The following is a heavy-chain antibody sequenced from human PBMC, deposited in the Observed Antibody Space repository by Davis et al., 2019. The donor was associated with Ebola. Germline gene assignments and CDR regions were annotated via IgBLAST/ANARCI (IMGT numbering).Heavy chain of an antibody. J-gene: IGHJ2*01. D-gene: IGHD4-17*01. CDR2: LYTDGRT. V-gene: IGHV3-66*04. CDR1: GFIFSSYV. Sequence: GESLKISCAASGFIFSSYVMSWVRQAPGKGLEWVSVLYTDGRTYHSDSVKGRFTISRDNAKNTVSFQMNDLRVEDTAVYFCTRHVPGDFWFFDLWGRGTMVTVSS. CDR3: TRHVPGDFWFFDL.